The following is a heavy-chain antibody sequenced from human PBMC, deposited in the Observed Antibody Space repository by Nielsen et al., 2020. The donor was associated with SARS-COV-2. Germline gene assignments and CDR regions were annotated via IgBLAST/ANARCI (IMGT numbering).Heavy chain of an antibody. J-gene: IGHJ4*02. Sequence: SETLSLTCTVSGGSISSYYWSWIRQPPGKGLEWIGSIYHSGSTYYNPSLKSRVTISVDTSKNQFSLKLSSVTAADTAVYYCARGRGYCSGGSCYSVNYGDYGVESDYWGQGTLVTVSS. V-gene: IGHV4-59*12. D-gene: IGHD2-15*01. CDR1: GGSISSYY. CDR2: IYHSGST. CDR3: ARGRGYCSGGSCYSVNYGDYGVESDY.